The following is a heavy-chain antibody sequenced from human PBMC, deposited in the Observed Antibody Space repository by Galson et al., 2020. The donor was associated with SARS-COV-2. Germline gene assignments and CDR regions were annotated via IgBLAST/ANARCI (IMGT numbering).Heavy chain of an antibody. CDR3: ARAHYYYDLYYFDY. V-gene: IGHV1-18*01. CDR1: GSTFTSNG. Sequence: AAEKVTCEASGSTFTSNGFSRVRQAPGQGLEWMGWNSTYNGNTNYAQKLQGRVTMTTDTATSTVYMELRSLRSDDTAVYYCARAHYYYDLYYFDYWGQGALVTVSS. CDR2: NSTYNGNT. J-gene: IGHJ4*02. D-gene: IGHD3-22*01.